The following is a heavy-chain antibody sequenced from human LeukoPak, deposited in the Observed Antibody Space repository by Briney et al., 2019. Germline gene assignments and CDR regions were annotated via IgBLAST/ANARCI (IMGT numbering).Heavy chain of an antibody. CDR1: GFTFSSYA. D-gene: IGHD5-18*01. J-gene: IGHJ4*02. CDR3: AKDLEDGYSGY. V-gene: IGHV3-23*01. CDR2: ISGSGGST. Sequence: GGSLRLSCAASGFTFSSYAMSWVRQAPGKGLEWVAAISGSGGSTYYADSVKGRFTISRDNSKNTLYLQMNSLRAEDTAVYYCAKDLEDGYSGYWGQGTLVTVSS.